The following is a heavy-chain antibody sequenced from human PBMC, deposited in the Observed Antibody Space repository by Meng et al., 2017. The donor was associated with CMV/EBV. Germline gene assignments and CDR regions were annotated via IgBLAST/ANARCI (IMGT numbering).Heavy chain of an antibody. J-gene: IGHJ6*02. V-gene: IGHV1-18*01. Sequence: ASAKVSCKASGYTFTSYGISWVRQAPGQGLEWMGWISAYNGNTNYAQKLQGRVTMTTDTSKSTAYMELRRLRSDDTAVYYCARDQVQAKVVPASDYYGMDVWGQGTTVTVSS. CDR1: GYTFTSYG. CDR2: ISAYNGNT. D-gene: IGHD2-2*01. CDR3: ARDQVQAKVVPASDYYGMDV.